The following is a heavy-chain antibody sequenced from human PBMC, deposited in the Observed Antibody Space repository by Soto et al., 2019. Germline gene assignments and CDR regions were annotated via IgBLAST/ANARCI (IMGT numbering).Heavy chain of an antibody. J-gene: IGHJ4*02. CDR3: AKGEHLIVVVPAAMDPYFDY. Sequence: GGSLRLSCAASGLTFSSYGMHWVRQAPGKGLEWVAVISYDGSNKYYADSVKGRFTISRDNSKNTLYLQMNSLRAEDTAVYYRAKGEHLIVVVPAAMDPYFDYWGQGTLVTVSS. CDR1: GLTFSSYG. D-gene: IGHD2-2*01. CDR2: ISYDGSNK. V-gene: IGHV3-30*18.